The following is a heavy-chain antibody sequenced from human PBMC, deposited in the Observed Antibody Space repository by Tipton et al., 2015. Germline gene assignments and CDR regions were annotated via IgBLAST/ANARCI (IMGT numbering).Heavy chain of an antibody. CDR1: GGSVTSGSYY. D-gene: IGHD2-2*01. CDR2: IYTSDST. Sequence: TLSLTCTVSGGSVTSGSYYWNWIRQPAGRGLEWIGLIYTSDSTKYNPSLKSRVTMSVDTSKNQFSLKLSSVTAADTAVYYCTRVNSRGLSAAAHSRGASDFWGQGTMATVSS. V-gene: IGHV4-61*02. CDR3: TRVNSRGLSAAAHSRGASDF. J-gene: IGHJ3*01.